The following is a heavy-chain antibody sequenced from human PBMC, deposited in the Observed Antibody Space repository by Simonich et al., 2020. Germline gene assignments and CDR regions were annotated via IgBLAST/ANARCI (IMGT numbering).Heavy chain of an antibody. CDR3: ARDYSNYDAFDI. CDR1: GFTFSSYW. V-gene: IGHV3-74*01. D-gene: IGHD4-4*01. Sequence: EVQLVESGGGLVQPGGSLRLSCAASGFTFSSYWMHWVRQAPGKGRVWFARINSDGSSTSYADSVKGRFTISRDNAKNTLYLQMNSRRAEDTAVYYCARDYSNYDAFDIWGQGTMVTVSS. CDR2: INSDGSST. J-gene: IGHJ3*02.